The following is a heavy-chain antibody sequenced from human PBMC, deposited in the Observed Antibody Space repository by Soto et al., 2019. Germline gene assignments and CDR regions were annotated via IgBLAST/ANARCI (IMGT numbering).Heavy chain of an antibody. CDR3: VRDRDSDTWPSRDV. Sequence: QVHLVQSGAELKKPGASVRVSCKASGYSFTRNGISWVRQAPGQGLEWMGWISAKNGDTNYAQKFQGRVIMTTDTSTSTAYMERRSVRSDDTAVYYCVRDRDSDTWPSRDVWGQGTTVTVSS. D-gene: IGHD1-26*01. CDR2: ISAKNGDT. CDR1: GYSFTRNG. V-gene: IGHV1-18*01. J-gene: IGHJ6*02.